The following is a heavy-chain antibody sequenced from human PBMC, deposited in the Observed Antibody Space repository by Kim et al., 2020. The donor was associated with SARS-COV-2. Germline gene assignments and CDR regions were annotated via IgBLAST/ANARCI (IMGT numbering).Heavy chain of an antibody. J-gene: IGHJ6*02. CDR2: VFYNGST. Sequence: SETLSLTCSASGDSISSSRHYWAWIRQPPGKGLEWIGSVFYNGSTYFNPSLEGRVTISLDTSKNQFSLKLTSVTAADTAVYFCARLLLQYSGGDGMEVWGQGTTVAVSS. V-gene: IGHV4-39*01. CDR1: GDSISSSRHY. CDR3: ARLLLQYSGGDGMEV. D-gene: IGHD3-10*01.